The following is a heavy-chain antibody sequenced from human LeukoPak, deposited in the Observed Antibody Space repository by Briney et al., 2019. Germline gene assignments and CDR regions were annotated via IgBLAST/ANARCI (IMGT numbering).Heavy chain of an antibody. D-gene: IGHD1-1*01. J-gene: IGHJ4*02. CDR2: IYYSGST. CDR1: GGSISSSSYY. Sequence: SETLSLTCTVSGGSISSSSYYWGWIRQPPAKGLEWVGSIYYSGSTLYNPSLKSRVTISVDTSKNHFSLKLSSVTAADTAVYYCAREAAQLERPLDYWGQGTLVTVSS. V-gene: IGHV4-39*07. CDR3: AREAAQLERPLDY.